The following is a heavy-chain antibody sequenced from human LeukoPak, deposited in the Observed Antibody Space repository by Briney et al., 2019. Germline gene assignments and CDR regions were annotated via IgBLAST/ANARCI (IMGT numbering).Heavy chain of an antibody. J-gene: IGHJ4*02. CDR2: INPNSGGT. D-gene: IGHD6-13*01. CDR1: GYTFTGYY. CDR3: ARDSKQQLVGGDY. Sequence: GASVKVSCKASGYTFTGYYMHWVRQVPGQGLEWMGRINPNSGGTNYAQKFQGRVTMTRDTSISTAYMELSRLRSDDTAVYYCARDSKQQLVGGDYWGQGTLVTVSS. V-gene: IGHV1-2*06.